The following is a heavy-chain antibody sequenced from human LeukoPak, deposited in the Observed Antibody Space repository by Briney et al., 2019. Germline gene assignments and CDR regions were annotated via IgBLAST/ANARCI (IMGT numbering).Heavy chain of an antibody. CDR3: ARDLRVTNWFDP. Sequence: SGGSLRLSCAASGFTFSDYWMHWVRQTPGKGLVWVSRINTDGRSTNYADSVKGRFTISRDNAQNTLYPQMNSLRAEDTAVYYCARDLRVTNWFDPWGQGTPVTVFS. V-gene: IGHV3-74*01. J-gene: IGHJ5*02. CDR2: INTDGRST. D-gene: IGHD2-21*02. CDR1: GFTFSDYW.